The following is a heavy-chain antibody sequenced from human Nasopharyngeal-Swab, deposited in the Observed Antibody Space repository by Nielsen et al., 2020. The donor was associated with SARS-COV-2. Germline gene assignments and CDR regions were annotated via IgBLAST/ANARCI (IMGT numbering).Heavy chain of an antibody. CDR2: ITSGNSV. V-gene: IGHV3-69-1*01. CDR3: ARERGGGYGDY. D-gene: IGHD5-12*01. CDR1: GFSIRYYW. Sequence: GESLKISCAASGFSIRYYWMTWVRQAPGKGLQWISYITSGNSVQYADSVRGRFTISRDNAKNSLYLQMNSLTAEDTAVYYCARERGGGYGDYWGQGTLVTVSS. J-gene: IGHJ4*02.